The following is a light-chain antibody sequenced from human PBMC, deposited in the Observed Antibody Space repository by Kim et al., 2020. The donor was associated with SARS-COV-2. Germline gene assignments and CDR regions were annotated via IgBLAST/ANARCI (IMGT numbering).Light chain of an antibody. Sequence: QAYNTGRCRQSLLKRDGYNSLYWYPERPGQSPRLLIYLGSNRASGAAGRFSGSGPGTEFTLKISRVEADDVGVYYCMQTRQPPRTFGQGTRVDIK. V-gene: IGKV2-28*01. CDR1: QSLLKRDGYNS. CDR2: LGS. CDR3: MQTRQPPRT. J-gene: IGKJ5*01.